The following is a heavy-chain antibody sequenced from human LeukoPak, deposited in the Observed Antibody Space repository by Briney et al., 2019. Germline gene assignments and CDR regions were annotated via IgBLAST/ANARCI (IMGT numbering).Heavy chain of an antibody. CDR3: AKTGIEYYDILTGYYQYNWFDP. CDR1: GFTFSSYA. J-gene: IGHJ5*02. V-gene: IGHV3-23*01. CDR2: ISGSGGST. Sequence: GGSLRLSCAASGFTFSSYAMSWVRQAPGKGLEWVSAISGSGGSTYYADSVKGRFTISRDDSKSTLYLQMNSLRAEDTAVYYCAKTGIEYYDILTGYYQYNWFDPWGQGTLVTVSS. D-gene: IGHD3-9*01.